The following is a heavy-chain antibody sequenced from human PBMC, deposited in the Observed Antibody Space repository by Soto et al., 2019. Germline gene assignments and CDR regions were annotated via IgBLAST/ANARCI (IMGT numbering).Heavy chain of an antibody. D-gene: IGHD3-10*01. CDR3: AKSGRGDIITMVRGVTFDY. V-gene: IGHV3-23*01. J-gene: IGHJ4*02. CDR1: GFTFSSYA. Sequence: PGGSLRLSCAASGFTFSSYAMSWVRQAPGKGLEWVSAISGSVGSTYYADSVKGRFTISRDNSKNTLYLQMNSLRAEDTAVYYCAKSGRGDIITMVRGVTFDYWGQGTLVTVSS. CDR2: ISGSVGST.